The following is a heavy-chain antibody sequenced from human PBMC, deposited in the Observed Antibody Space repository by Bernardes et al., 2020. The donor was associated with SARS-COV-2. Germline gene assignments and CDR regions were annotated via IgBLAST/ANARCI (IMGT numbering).Heavy chain of an antibody. Sequence: ASVKVSCKASGYTFTSYGISWVRQAPGQGLEWMGWISAYNGNTNYAQKLQGRVTMTTDTSTSTAYMELRSLRSDDTAVYYCARGDYTIFGVDRYYYGMDVWGQGTLVTVSS. CDR1: GYTFTSYG. J-gene: IGHJ6*02. CDR2: ISAYNGNT. CDR3: ARGDYTIFGVDRYYYGMDV. D-gene: IGHD3-3*01. V-gene: IGHV1-18*01.